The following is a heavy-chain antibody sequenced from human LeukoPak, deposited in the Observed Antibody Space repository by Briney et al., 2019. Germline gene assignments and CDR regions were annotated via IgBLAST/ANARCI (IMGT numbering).Heavy chain of an antibody. V-gene: IGHV4-38-2*02. Sequence: SETLSLTCTVSGYSISSGYYWGWIRQPPGKGLEWIGSIYHSGGTYYNPSLKSRVTISVDTSKNQFSLKLSSVTAADTAVYYCARDSFDWGSGYYYGMDVWGQGTTVTVSS. CDR2: IYHSGGT. CDR3: ARDSFDWGSGYYYGMDV. J-gene: IGHJ6*02. D-gene: IGHD3-16*01. CDR1: GYSISSGYY.